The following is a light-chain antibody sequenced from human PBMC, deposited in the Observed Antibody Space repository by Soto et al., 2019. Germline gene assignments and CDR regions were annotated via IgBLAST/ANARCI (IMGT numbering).Light chain of an antibody. CDR1: QSVRSY. Sequence: EIVLTQSPATLSLSPGERATLSCRASQSVRSYLAWYQQKPGQAPRLLIYDASSRATGIPARFSGSGSGTDLELTISILEPEDFAVYYCQQRSNWPPGYTFGQGTKLEIK. V-gene: IGKV3-11*01. CDR2: DAS. CDR3: QQRSNWPPGYT. J-gene: IGKJ2*01.